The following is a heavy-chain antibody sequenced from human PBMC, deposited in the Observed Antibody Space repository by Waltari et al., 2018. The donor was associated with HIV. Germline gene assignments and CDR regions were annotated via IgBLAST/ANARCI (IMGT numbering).Heavy chain of an antibody. V-gene: IGHV4-59*11. Sequence: QVQLQESGPGLVKASETLSLVHTVSGGPISSHCWNWIRQPPGKGLLWIGYICNSDNTRYNPSLESRVTMSMDTSKNQVSLKLTSVTAADTAVYYCARWNGDASYFDFWGQGTPVTVSS. CDR3: ARWNGDASYFDF. D-gene: IGHD1-1*01. CDR2: ICNSDNT. CDR1: GGPISSHC. J-gene: IGHJ4*02.